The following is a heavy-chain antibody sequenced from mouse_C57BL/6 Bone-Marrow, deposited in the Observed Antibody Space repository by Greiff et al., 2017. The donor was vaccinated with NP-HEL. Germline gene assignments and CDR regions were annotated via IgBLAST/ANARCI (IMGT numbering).Heavy chain of an antibody. CDR1: GYTFTSSW. D-gene: IGHD1-1*01. J-gene: IGHJ1*03. CDR2: IDPSDSYT. Sequence: VQLQQPGAELVMPGASVKLSCKASGYTFTSSWMHWVQPRPGQGLEWIGEIDPSDSYTNYNQKVKGKSTLTVDKSSSTAYMQLSSLTSEDSAVYYCARDYYGSSYWYFDVWGTGTTVTVSS. CDR3: ARDYYGSSYWYFDV. V-gene: IGHV1-69*01.